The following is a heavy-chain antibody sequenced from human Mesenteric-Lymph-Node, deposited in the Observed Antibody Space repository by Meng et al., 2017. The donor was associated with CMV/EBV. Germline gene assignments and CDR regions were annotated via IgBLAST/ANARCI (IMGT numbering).Heavy chain of an antibody. V-gene: IGHV1-3*01. J-gene: IGHJ4*02. CDR1: YNFTSYA. D-gene: IGHD3-10*01. Sequence: YNFTSYAMHWVRQAPGQRLEWMGWINAGNGNTKYSQKFQGRVTITRDTSASTAYMELSSLRSEDTAVYYCARLYYYGSGSYYNVFDYWGQGTLVTVSS. CDR3: ARLYYYGSGSYYNVFDY. CDR2: INAGNGNT.